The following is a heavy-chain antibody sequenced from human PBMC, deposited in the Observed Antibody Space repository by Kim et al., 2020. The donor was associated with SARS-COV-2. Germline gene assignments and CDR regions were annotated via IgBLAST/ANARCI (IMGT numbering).Heavy chain of an antibody. J-gene: IGHJ5*02. Sequence: SETLSLTCTVSGGSISSGGYYWSWIRQHPGKGLEWIGYIYYSGSTYYNPSLKSRVTISVDTSKNQFSLKLSSVTAADTAVYYGATVICSSTSCYVHWFDPWGQGTLVTVSS. V-gene: IGHV4-31*03. CDR1: GGSISSGGYY. CDR2: IYYSGST. CDR3: ATVICSSTSCYVHWFDP. D-gene: IGHD2-2*01.